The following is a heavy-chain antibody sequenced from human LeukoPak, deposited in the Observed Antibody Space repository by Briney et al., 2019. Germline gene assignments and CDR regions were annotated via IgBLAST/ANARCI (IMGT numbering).Heavy chain of an antibody. V-gene: IGHV4-34*01. Sequence: EWXXEINHSGSTNYNPSLKSRVTISVDTSKNQFSLKLSSVTAADTAVYYCARGEGCSSTSCYLDYWGQGTLVTVSS. D-gene: IGHD2-2*01. J-gene: IGHJ4*02. CDR2: INHSGST. CDR3: ARGEGCSSTSCYLDY.